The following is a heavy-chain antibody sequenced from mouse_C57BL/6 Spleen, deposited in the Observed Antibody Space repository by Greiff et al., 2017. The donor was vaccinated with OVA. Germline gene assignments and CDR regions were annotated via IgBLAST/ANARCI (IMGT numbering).Heavy chain of an antibody. V-gene: IGHV5-17*01. J-gene: IGHJ4*01. CDR3: AESYGSSFYYAMDY. Sequence: EVQLVESGGGLVKPGGSLKLSCAASGFTFTDYGMHWVRQAPGKGLEWVADISSGSSTTYYADTVKGRFTIARDNAKNTLFLQMTSLRSEDTAMYYCAESYGSSFYYAMDYWGQGTSVTVSA. CDR1: GFTFTDYG. D-gene: IGHD1-1*01. CDR2: ISSGSSTT.